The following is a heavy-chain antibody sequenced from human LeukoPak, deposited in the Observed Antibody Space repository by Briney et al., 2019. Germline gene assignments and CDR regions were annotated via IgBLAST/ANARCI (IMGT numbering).Heavy chain of an antibody. CDR3: AREYIAAAGTTGFDP. CDR2: VYYSGIT. V-gene: IGHV4-59*01. J-gene: IGHJ5*02. D-gene: IGHD6-13*01. CDR1: GGSISSYY. Sequence: SETLSLTCTVSGGSISSYYWSWIRQPPGTGLEGTGYVYYSGITNYNPSLKSRVTISVDTSKNQFSLKLSSVTAADTAVYYCAREYIAAAGTTGFDPWGQGTLVTVSS.